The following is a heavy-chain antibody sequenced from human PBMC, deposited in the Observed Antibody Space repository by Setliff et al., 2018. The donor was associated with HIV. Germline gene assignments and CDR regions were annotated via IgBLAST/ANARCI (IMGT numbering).Heavy chain of an antibody. CDR1: GNTFSGHY. V-gene: IGHV1-2*02. Sequence: ASVKVSCKASGNTFSGHYLHWVRQAPGQGLEWMGWINPKSGDTNYAQNFQARVTMTRDTSITTAYMELSRLTTDDTAVYSCATVRSVSYYSCYDYFYMDVWGKGTTVTVSS. CDR2: INPKSGDT. D-gene: IGHD3-10*01. J-gene: IGHJ6*03. CDR3: ATVRSVSYYSCYDYFYMDV.